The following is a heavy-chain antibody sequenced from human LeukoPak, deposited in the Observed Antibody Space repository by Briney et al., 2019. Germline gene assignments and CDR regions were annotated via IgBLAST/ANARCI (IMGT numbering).Heavy chain of an antibody. CDR2: ISSSSSYI. CDR3: ARDPSRAATASFDY. CDR1: GFTFSSYA. D-gene: IGHD6-13*01. J-gene: IGHJ4*02. V-gene: IGHV3-21*01. Sequence: GGSLRLSCAASGFTFSSYAMNWVRQAPGKGLEWVSSISSSSSYIYYVDSVRGRFTISRDNAKNSLYLQMNSLRADDTAVYYCARDPSRAATASFDYWGQGALVTVSS.